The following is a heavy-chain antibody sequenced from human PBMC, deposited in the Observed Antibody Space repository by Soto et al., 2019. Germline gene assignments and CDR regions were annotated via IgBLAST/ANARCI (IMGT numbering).Heavy chain of an antibody. CDR2: IRSKANNYAT. CDR3: IRYSSRLNWHFDL. D-gene: IGHD6-13*01. V-gene: IGHV3-73*02. Sequence: EVQLVESGGGLVQPGGSLKLSCAASGFTFSGAAMHWVRQASGKGLEWVGRIRSKANNYATEYGVSVKGRFTISRDDSKNTAYLEMNSLKIADTAVYFCIRYSSRLNWHFDLWGRGTLVTVSS. CDR1: GFTFSGAA. J-gene: IGHJ2*01.